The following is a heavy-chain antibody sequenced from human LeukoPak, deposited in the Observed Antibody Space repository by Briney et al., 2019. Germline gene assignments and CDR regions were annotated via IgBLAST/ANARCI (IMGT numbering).Heavy chain of an antibody. CDR2: IYYTGST. V-gene: IGHV4-59*01. CDR1: GGSISRDY. Sequence: SETLSLTCTVSGGSISRDYWSWIRQPPGKGLEWIGYIYYTGSTNYNPSLKSRVTISVDTSKNQFSLKLSSVTAADTAVYYCARSDYSNFPGGFDYWGQGTLVTVSS. J-gene: IGHJ4*02. CDR3: ARSDYSNFPGGFDY. D-gene: IGHD4-11*01.